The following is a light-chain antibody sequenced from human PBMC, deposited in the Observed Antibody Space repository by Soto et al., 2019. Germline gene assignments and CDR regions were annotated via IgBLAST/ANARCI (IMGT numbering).Light chain of an antibody. J-gene: IGKJ2*01. CDR2: GAS. Sequence: EIVLTQSPGTLSLSPGERATLSCRASQSVSSSYLAWYQQKPGQAPRLLIYGASSRATGIPDRFSGSGSGTDFTLTIGRLEPEDFAVYYCQQYGSSPLYTFGQGNKLEIK. V-gene: IGKV3-20*01. CDR1: QSVSSSY. CDR3: QQYGSSPLYT.